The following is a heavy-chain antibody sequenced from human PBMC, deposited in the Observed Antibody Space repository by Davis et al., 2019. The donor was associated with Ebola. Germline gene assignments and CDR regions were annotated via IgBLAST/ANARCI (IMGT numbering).Heavy chain of an antibody. J-gene: IGHJ4*02. Sequence: PGGSLRLSCAVYGGSFSGYYWSWIRQPPGKGLEWIGEINHSGSTNYNPSLKSRVTISVDTSKNQFSLKLSSVTAADTAVYYCARKKLGLFDYWAREPWSPSPQ. CDR1: GGSFSGYY. D-gene: IGHD7-27*01. CDR3: ARKKLGLFDY. V-gene: IGHV4-34*01. CDR2: INHSGST.